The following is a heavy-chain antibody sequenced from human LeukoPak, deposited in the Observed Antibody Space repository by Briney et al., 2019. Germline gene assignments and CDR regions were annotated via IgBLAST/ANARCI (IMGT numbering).Heavy chain of an antibody. CDR3: ARDPPSPVNRDVHFDY. CDR1: GFTFSSYS. CDR2: ISRSRGYI. D-gene: IGHD5-24*01. J-gene: IGHJ4*02. V-gene: IGHV3-21*01. Sequence: GGSLRLSCAASGFTFSSYSMNWVRQAPGKGLEGVSSISRSRGYIYYGDSVKGRFTISTDNAKNSLYLQMNSLRAEDTAVYYCARDPPSPVNRDVHFDYWGQGTLVTVSS.